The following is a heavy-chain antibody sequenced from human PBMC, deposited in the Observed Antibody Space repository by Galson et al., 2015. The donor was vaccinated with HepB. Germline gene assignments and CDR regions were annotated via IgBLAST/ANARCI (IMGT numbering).Heavy chain of an antibody. Sequence: SLRLSCAASGFTFSSYAMSWVRQAPGKGLEWVSAISGSGGSTYYADSVKGRFTISRDNSKNTLYLQMNSLRAEDTAVYYCAKDLGLGPSDYYYYYGMDVWGQGTTVTVSS. CDR2: ISGSGGST. CDR1: GFTFSSYA. CDR3: AKDLGLGPSDYYYYYGMDV. D-gene: IGHD3/OR15-3a*01. V-gene: IGHV3-23*01. J-gene: IGHJ6*02.